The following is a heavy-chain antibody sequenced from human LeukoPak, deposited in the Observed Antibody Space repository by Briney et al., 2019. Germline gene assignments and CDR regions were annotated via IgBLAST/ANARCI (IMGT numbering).Heavy chain of an antibody. CDR2: IYSGGST. V-gene: IGHV3-53*01. CDR1: GFTVSSNY. D-gene: IGHD3-22*01. Sequence: PGGSLRLSCAASGFTVSSNYMSWVRQAPGKGLEWVSVIYSGGSTYYADSVKGRFTISRDNSKNTLYLQMNSLRAEDTAVYYCARDYYYDSSGYYYYYVDVWGKGTTVTVSS. J-gene: IGHJ6*03. CDR3: ARDYYYDSSGYYYYYVDV.